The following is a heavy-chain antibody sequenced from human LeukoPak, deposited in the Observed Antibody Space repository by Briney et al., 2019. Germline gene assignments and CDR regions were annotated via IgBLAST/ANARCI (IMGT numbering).Heavy chain of an antibody. D-gene: IGHD3-10*01. CDR2: ISSSGSYI. CDR3: ARGGAMVRGVSPLDL. CDR1: GFTFSNYI. J-gene: IGHJ5*02. Sequence: KAGGSLRLSCAASGFTFSNYIINWVRQAPGKGLEWVSSISSSGSYINYADSVKGRFTISRDNAKNSLFLQMNSLRAEDTAVYYCARGGAMVRGVSPLDLWGQGTLVTVSS. V-gene: IGHV3-21*01.